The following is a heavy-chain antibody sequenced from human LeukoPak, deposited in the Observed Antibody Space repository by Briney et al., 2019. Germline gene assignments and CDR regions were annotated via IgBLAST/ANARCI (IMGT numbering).Heavy chain of an antibody. V-gene: IGHV3-48*03. Sequence: GGSLRLSCAASGFTFSNYEMHWVRQAPGKGLEWVSYISSSGSDIYYADSVKGRFTISRDNAKNSLYLQMNSLRAEDTAVYYCTSGAMLVSWGQGTLVTVSS. CDR3: TSGAMLVS. CDR1: GFTFSNYE. D-gene: IGHD3-22*01. J-gene: IGHJ5*02. CDR2: ISSSGSDI.